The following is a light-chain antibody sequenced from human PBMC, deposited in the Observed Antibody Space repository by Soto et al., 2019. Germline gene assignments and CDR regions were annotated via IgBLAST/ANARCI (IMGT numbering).Light chain of an antibody. J-gene: IGLJ1*01. CDR1: FSNIGAGFS. V-gene: IGLV1-40*01. CDR3: QSYDSGLTDSYV. Sequence: QSVLTQPPSVSGAPGQTVTISCTGGFSNIGAGFSVHWYQHHPGTAPKLLIYGDVNRPSGVSDRFSGSKSGTSASLAITGLQPEDEADYYCQSYDSGLTDSYVFGAGTKLTVL. CDR2: GDV.